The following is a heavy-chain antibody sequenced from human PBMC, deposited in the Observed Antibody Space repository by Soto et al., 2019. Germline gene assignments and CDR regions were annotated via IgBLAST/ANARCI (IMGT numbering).Heavy chain of an antibody. CDR2: IWYDGSNK. CDR3: ARVSVDWNPNEYYFDY. J-gene: IGHJ4*02. V-gene: IGHV3-33*01. D-gene: IGHD1-1*01. Sequence: PGGSLRLSCAASGFTFSTYGMHWVRQAPGKGLEWVAVIWYDGSNKYYADSVKGRFTISRDNSKNTLYLQMNSLRADDTAVYYCARVSVDWNPNEYYFDYWGQGTLVTVSS. CDR1: GFTFSTYG.